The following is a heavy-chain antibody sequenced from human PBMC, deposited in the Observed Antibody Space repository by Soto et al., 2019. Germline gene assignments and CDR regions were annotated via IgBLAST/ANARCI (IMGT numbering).Heavy chain of an antibody. CDR2: ISAYNGNT. CDR1: GYTFTSYG. V-gene: IGHV1-18*01. J-gene: IGHJ4*02. Sequence: QVQLVQSGAEVKKPGASVKVSCKAAGYTFTSYGISWVRQAPGQGLEWMGWISAYNGNTNYAQKLQGRVTMTTDTPTSTDYVELWSLRSGDKDMSYCARDPAASDYWGQGTRVSVSS. CDR3: ARDPAASDY.